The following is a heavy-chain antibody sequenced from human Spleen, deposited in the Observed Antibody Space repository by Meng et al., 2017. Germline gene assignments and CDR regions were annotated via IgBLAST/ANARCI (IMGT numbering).Heavy chain of an antibody. CDR2: IYPGDSDT. CDR1: GYSFTSYW. D-gene: IGHD5-24*01. CDR3: AIIATISHPCYGMDV. J-gene: IGHJ6*02. V-gene: IGHV5-51*01. Sequence: KVSCKGSGYSFTSYWIGWVRQMPGKGLEWMGIIYPGDSDTRYSPSFQGQVTISADKSISTAYLQWSSLKASDTAMYYCAIIATISHPCYGMDVWGQGTRVTV.